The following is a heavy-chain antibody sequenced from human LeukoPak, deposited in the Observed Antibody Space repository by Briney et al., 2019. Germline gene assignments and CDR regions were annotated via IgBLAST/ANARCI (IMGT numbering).Heavy chain of an antibody. V-gene: IGHV3-33*01. J-gene: IGHJ4*02. D-gene: IGHD6-13*01. CDR1: GFTFSTYG. Sequence: GRSLRLSCAASGFTFSTYGMHWVRQAPGKGLEWVAVIWYDGNNKYYADSVKGRFTISRDNSKNTLFLQMNSLRAEDTAVYYCARGYYSSDYWGQGTLVTVSS. CDR3: ARGYYSSDY. CDR2: IWYDGNNK.